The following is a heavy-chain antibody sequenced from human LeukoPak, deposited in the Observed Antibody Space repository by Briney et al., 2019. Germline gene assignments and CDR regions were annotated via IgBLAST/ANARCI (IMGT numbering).Heavy chain of an antibody. CDR1: GGTFSSYA. CDR3: ARVGYSYGYGADAHYYYYYMDV. Sequence: GSSVKVSCKASGGTFSSYAISWVRQAPGQGLEWMEGIIPIFGTANYAQKFQGRVTITTDESTSTAYMELSSLRSEDTAVYYCARVGYSYGYGADAHYYYYYMDVWGKGTTVTVSS. V-gene: IGHV1-69*05. J-gene: IGHJ6*03. D-gene: IGHD5-18*01. CDR2: IIPIFGTA.